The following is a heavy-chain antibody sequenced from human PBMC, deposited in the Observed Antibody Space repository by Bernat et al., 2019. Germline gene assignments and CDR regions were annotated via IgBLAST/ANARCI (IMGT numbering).Heavy chain of an antibody. CDR1: GYTFTSYG. CDR2: IIPIFGTA. V-gene: IGHV1-69*13. CDR3: ASDYGDYEP. D-gene: IGHD4-17*01. J-gene: IGHJ5*02. Sequence: QVQLVQSGAEVKKPGASVKVSCKASGYTFTSYGISWVRQAPGQGLEWMGWIIPIFGTANYAQKFQGRVTITADESTSTAYMELSSLRSEDTAVYYCASDYGDYEPWGQGTLVTVSS.